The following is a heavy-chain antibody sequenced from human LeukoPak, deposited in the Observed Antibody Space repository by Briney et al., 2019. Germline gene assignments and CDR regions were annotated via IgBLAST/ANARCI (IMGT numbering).Heavy chain of an antibody. CDR3: ARERADHYYYYMDV. J-gene: IGHJ6*03. V-gene: IGHV4-59*12. CDR1: GGSISSYY. CDR2: IYNSGST. Sequence: SETLSLTCTVSGGSISSYYWSWIRQPPGKGLEWIGYIYNSGSTYYNPSLKSRVTISVDRSKNQFSLKLSSVTAADTAVYYCARERADHYYYYMDVWGKGTTVTVSS.